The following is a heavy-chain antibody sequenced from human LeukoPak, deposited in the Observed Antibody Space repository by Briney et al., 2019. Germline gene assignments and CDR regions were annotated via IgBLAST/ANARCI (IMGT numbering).Heavy chain of an antibody. V-gene: IGHV3-33*08. CDR3: ARAGQARYYDSSGYSLGAFDI. D-gene: IGHD3-22*01. CDR1: GFTFSSYG. CDR2: IWYDGSNK. Sequence: GGSLRLSCAASGFTFSSYGMPWVRQAPGKGLEWVAVIWYDGSNKYYADSVRGRFTISRDNSKNTLYLQMNSLRAEDTAVYYCARAGQARYYDSSGYSLGAFDIWGQGTMVTVSS. J-gene: IGHJ3*02.